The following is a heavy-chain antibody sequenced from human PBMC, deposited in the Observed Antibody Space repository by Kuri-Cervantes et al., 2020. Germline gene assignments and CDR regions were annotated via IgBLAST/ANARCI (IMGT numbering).Heavy chain of an antibody. J-gene: IGHJ6*03. V-gene: IGHV4-4*02. Sequence: SETLSLTCAVSGGSISSSNWWSWVRQPPGKGLEWIGEIYHSGSTNYNPSLKSRVTISVDKSKNQFPLKLSSVTAADTAVYYCARTDCSSTSCYFYYYYMDVWGKGTTVTVSS. CDR2: IYHSGST. CDR1: GGSISSSNW. D-gene: IGHD2-2*01. CDR3: ARTDCSSTSCYFYYYYMDV.